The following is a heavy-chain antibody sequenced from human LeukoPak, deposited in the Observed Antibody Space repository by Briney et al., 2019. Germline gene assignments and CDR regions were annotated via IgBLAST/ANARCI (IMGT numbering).Heavy chain of an antibody. CDR1: GFTFRTFG. J-gene: IGHJ4*02. Sequence: GSLRLSCAAAGFTFRTFGMHWVRQAPGKGLGGVANILYDGSNKYYADSVKGRFTISRDNSKNTLYLQMNSLRAEDTAVYYCARDQGCSSTSCYSLFFHYWGQGTLVTVSS. CDR3: ARDQGCSSTSCYSLFFHY. CDR2: ILYDGSNK. D-gene: IGHD2-2*01. V-gene: IGHV3-33*01.